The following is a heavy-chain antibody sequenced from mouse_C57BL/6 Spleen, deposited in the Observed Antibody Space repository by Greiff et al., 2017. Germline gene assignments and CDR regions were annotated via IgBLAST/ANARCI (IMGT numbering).Heavy chain of an antibody. CDR1: GFSFNTYA. CDR2: IRSKSNNYAT. Sequence: EVKLVESGGGLVQPKGSLKLSCAASGFSFNTYAMNWVRQAPGKGLEWVARIRSKSNNYATYYADSVKDRFTISRDDSESMLYLQMNNLKTEDTAMYYCVRDYDGAGYYYAMDYWGQGTSVTVSS. J-gene: IGHJ4*01. V-gene: IGHV10-1*01. D-gene: IGHD2-4*01. CDR3: VRDYDGAGYYYAMDY.